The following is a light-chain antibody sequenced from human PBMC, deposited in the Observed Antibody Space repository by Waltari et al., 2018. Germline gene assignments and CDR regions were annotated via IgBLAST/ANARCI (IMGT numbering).Light chain of an antibody. Sequence: SCRASKSVSRALAWYQQKPRQAPRLLIYGASTRAPGIPDRCSGSGSGTDVSLTISRLEPDDFAVYYCQHYLRLPVTFGQGTTVEI. CDR1: KSVSRA. V-gene: IGKV3-20*01. CDR3: QHYLRLPVT. CDR2: GAS. J-gene: IGKJ1*01.